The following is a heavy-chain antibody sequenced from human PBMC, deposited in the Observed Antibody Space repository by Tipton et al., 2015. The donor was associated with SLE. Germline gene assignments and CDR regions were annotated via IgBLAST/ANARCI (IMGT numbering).Heavy chain of an antibody. V-gene: IGHV3-23*03. CDR3: AKEFRGIAVPLGYFDL. J-gene: IGHJ2*01. CDR1: GFTFTNYA. D-gene: IGHD6-19*01. Sequence: SLRLSCAASGFTFTNYAMSWVRQAPGKGLEWVSVIYKGGDTYYLDSVKGRFTISRENSKNTLYLQMNSLRAEDTAVYYCAKEFRGIAVPLGYFDLWGRGTLVTVSS. CDR2: IYKGGDT.